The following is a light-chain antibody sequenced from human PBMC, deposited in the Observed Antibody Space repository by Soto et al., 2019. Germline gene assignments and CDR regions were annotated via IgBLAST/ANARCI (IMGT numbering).Light chain of an antibody. CDR3: LQDYNYPRT. Sequence: AIQMTQSPSSLSASVGARVTITCRESRTIRTDLGWYQQKPGKAPKLLIYGASNLHRGVPSRFSGSGSGTDFTLTISSLQPEDFAAYYCLQDYNYPRTFGQGTKVDFK. V-gene: IGKV1-6*01. J-gene: IGKJ1*01. CDR1: RTIRTD. CDR2: GAS.